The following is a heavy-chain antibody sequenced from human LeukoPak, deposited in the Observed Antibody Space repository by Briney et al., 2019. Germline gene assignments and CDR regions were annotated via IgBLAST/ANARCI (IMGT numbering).Heavy chain of an antibody. V-gene: IGHV3-21*06. Sequence: GGSLRLSCGASGFTFSSYIMNWVRQAPGKGLEWVSSISNSSKYIYYADSVKGRFTISRDNAKNSLYLQMNSLRAEDTAVYYCAREGIIVIPAFDHWGQGTLVTVSS. CDR1: GFTFSSYI. J-gene: IGHJ4*02. CDR3: AREGIIVIPAFDH. D-gene: IGHD2-2*01. CDR2: ISNSSKYI.